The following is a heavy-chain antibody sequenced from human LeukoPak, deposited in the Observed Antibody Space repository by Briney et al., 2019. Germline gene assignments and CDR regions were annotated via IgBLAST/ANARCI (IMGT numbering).Heavy chain of an antibody. D-gene: IGHD3-9*01. CDR3: ARVNFDWLRAYYYGMDV. J-gene: IGHJ6*02. CDR2: INHSGST. V-gene: IGHV4-34*01. Sequence: SETLSLTCAVYGGSFSGYYWSWIRQPPGKGLEWIGEINHSGSTNYNPSLKSRVTISVDTSKNQFSLKLSSVTAADTAVYYCARVNFDWLRAYYYGMDVWGQGTTVTVSS. CDR1: GGSFSGYY.